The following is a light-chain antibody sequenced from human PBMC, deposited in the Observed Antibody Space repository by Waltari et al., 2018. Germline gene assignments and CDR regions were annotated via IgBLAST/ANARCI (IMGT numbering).Light chain of an antibody. Sequence: EIVLTQSPATLSLSPGERATLSCRASQSVNNYLAWYQHKPGQTPRLLIYGVSNRATGIPARFSCSGSGTDFTLTISILAPEDFSVYYCQQRSNWPPSITFGQGTRLEIK. CDR2: GVS. CDR1: QSVNNY. CDR3: QQRSNWPPSIT. J-gene: IGKJ5*01. V-gene: IGKV3-11*01.